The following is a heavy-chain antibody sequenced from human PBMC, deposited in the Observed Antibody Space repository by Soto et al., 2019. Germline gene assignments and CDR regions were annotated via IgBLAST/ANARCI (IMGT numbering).Heavy chain of an antibody. CDR2: VTFDGGAS. J-gene: IGHJ3*02. CDR1: GFSFRSLA. CDR3: GINNYEGSAGDFDI. D-gene: IGHD6-13*01. V-gene: IGHV3-30*03. Sequence: GGSLRLSCAASGFSFRSLAMHWVRQAPGKGLEWVALVTFDGGASYYAEPVKGRFTASKHNSKDPLYLQMTSLRPDDTALYYGGINNYEGSAGDFDIWGQGTMVTV.